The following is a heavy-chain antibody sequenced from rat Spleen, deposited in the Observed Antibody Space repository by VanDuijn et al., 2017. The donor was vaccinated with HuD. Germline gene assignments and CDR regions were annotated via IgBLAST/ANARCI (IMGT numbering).Heavy chain of an antibody. CDR2: ITNTGGSS. Sequence: EVQLVESGGGLVQPGGSLKLPCVCSGFTFNNYWMTWIRQAPGKGLEWVASITNTGGSSYYLDSVKGRFTISRDNTQSTLYLQMNSLRSEDTATYYCARDTNYFDYWGHGVMVTVSS. CDR3: ARDTNYFDY. J-gene: IGHJ2*01. V-gene: IGHV5-31*01. CDR1: GFTFNNYW.